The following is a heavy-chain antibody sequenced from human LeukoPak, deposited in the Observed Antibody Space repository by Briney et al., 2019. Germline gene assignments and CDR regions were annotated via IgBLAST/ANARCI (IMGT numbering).Heavy chain of an antibody. CDR1: GFTVSSNY. D-gene: IGHD3-10*01. CDR2: IYSGGST. V-gene: IGHV3-53*04. J-gene: IGHJ5*02. Sequence: GGSLRLSCAASGFTVSSNYMSWVRQAPGKGLEWVSVIYSGGSTYYADSVKGRFTISRHNSKNTLYLQMSSLRSEDTAVYYCARGRGRTEGWFDPWGQGTLVTVSS. CDR3: ARGRGRTEGWFDP.